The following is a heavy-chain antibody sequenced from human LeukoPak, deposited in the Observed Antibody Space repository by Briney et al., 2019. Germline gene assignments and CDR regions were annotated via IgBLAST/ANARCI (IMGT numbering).Heavy chain of an antibody. CDR1: GDSITSSDHY. Sequence: SETLSLTCTLSGDSITSSDHYWVWIRQSPGKGLEWIVSVSQSGNTYYKSSLKSRVTVSLDTSKNEFSLTLTSVTAADTAEYYCARHLYYSASAFWYIDLWGRGTLVIVSP. J-gene: IGHJ2*01. V-gene: IGHV4-39*01. CDR3: ARHLYYSASAFWYIDL. CDR2: VSQSGNT. D-gene: IGHD3-10*01.